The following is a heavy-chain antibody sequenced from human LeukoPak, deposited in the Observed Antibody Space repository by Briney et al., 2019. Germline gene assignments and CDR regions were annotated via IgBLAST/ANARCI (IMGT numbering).Heavy chain of an antibody. J-gene: IGHJ4*02. V-gene: IGHV3-23*01. CDR1: GXTFSXXA. CDR3: PKEWLKDY. CDR2: ISGRGGST. D-gene: IGHD3-22*01. Sequence: XGSXXLSXXASGXTFSXXAMSWXXXXAGXGLEWVGAISGRGGSTYYADSGKGRLTICRDNSNNPLYLQMNSLRPEDTAVYYCPKEWLKDYWGQGTLVTVSS.